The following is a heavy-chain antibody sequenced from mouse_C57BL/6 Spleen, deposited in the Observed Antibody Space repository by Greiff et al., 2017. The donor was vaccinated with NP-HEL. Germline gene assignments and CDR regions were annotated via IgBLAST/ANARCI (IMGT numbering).Heavy chain of an antibody. CDR1: GYTFTSYW. CDR2: IDPSDSET. V-gene: IGHV1-52*01. CDR3: ARSTTVAHWYFDV. J-gene: IGHJ1*03. Sequence: QVQLQQPGAELVRPGSSVKLSCKASGYTFTSYWMHWVKQRPIQGLEWIGNIDPSDSETHYNQKFKDKATLTVDKSSSTAYMQLSSLTSWDSAVYYCARSTTVAHWYFDVWGTGTTVTVSS. D-gene: IGHD1-1*01.